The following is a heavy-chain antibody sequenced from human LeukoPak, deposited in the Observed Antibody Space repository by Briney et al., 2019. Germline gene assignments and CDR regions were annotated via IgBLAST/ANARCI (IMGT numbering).Heavy chain of an antibody. D-gene: IGHD1-1*01. CDR1: GGSISSGSYY. CDR3: ARGRLGDCFDY. J-gene: IGHJ4*02. Sequence: SQTLSLTCTVSGGSISSGSYYWSWIRQPAGKGLEWIGRIYTSGSTNYNPSLKSRVTTSVDTPKNQFSLKLSSVTAADTTVYYCARGRLGDCFDYWGQGTLVTVSS. V-gene: IGHV4-61*02. CDR2: IYTSGST.